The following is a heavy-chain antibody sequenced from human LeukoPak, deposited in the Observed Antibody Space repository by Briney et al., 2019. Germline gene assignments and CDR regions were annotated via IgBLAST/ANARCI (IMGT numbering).Heavy chain of an antibody. CDR1: GSTFGTFS. CDR2: ISVDSTST. V-gene: IGHV3-21*01. Sequence: GGSLRLSCAASGSTFGTFSMNWVRQAPGRGLEYVSAISVDSTSTHYIDSVKGRFTISRDNAKNSLFLQMNSLRGEDTAIYFCARCNSFEPRWCDWFDSWGQGTLVTVSS. J-gene: IGHJ5*01. D-gene: IGHD2/OR15-2a*01. CDR3: ARCNSFEPRWCDWFDS.